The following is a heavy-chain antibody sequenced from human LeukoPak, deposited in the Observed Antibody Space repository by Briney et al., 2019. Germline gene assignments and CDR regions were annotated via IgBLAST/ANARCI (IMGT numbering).Heavy chain of an antibody. CDR3: ARGTYCSSTSCSLTFDP. V-gene: IGHV3-30-3*01. Sequence: GGSLRLSCAASGFTFSSYAIHWVRQAPGKGLGWVAVISYDGSNKFYADSVKGRFTISRDNSKNTLYLQMNSLRAEDTALYYCARGTYCSSTSCSLTFDPWGQGTLVTVPS. D-gene: IGHD2-2*01. CDR1: GFTFSSYA. J-gene: IGHJ5*02. CDR2: ISYDGSNK.